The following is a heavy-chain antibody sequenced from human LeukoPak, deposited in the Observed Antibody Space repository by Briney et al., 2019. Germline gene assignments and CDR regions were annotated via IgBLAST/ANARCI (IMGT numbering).Heavy chain of an antibody. Sequence: KPSETLSLTCAVYGGSFSGYYWSWIRQPPGKGLEWIGEINHSGSTNYNPSLKSRVTISVDTSKNQFSLKLSSVTAADTAVYYCARGWKDYYGSASYDWGQGTLVTVSS. CDR2: INHSGST. D-gene: IGHD3-10*01. CDR3: ARGWKDYYGSASYD. J-gene: IGHJ4*02. CDR1: GGSFSGYY. V-gene: IGHV4-34*01.